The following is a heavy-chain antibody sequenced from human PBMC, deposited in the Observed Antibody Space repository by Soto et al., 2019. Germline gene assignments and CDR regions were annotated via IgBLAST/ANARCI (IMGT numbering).Heavy chain of an antibody. D-gene: IGHD6-19*01. CDR2: ISGSGGST. CDR3: AKDGQTVAGLYYYYGMDV. J-gene: IGHJ6*02. V-gene: IGHV3-23*01. CDR1: GFTFSSYA. Sequence: EVQLLESGGGLVQPGGSLRLSCAASGFTFSSYAMSWVRQAPGKGLEWVSAISGSGGSTYYADSVKGRFTISRDNSKNTLYLQMNSLRAEDTAVYYCAKDGQTVAGLYYYYGMDVWGQGTTVTVSS.